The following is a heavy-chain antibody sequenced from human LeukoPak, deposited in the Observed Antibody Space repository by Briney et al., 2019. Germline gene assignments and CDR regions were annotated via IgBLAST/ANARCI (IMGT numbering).Heavy chain of an antibody. CDR2: IFESGNT. Sequence: PSETLSLTCAVSGGSISGYWWSWIRQPPGKGLEWIGEIFESGNTNYNPSLKSRATISGDKSESLFSLRLTSVSVADTAVYYCARHQMGANTFDFWGQGTLSPSPQ. J-gene: IGHJ4*02. D-gene: IGHD1-26*01. CDR3: ARHQMGANTFDF. CDR1: GGSISGYW. V-gene: IGHV4-4*02.